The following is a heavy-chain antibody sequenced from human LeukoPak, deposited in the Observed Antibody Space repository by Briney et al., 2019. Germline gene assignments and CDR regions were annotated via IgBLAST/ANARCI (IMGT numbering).Heavy chain of an antibody. Sequence: ASVKVSCKASGYTFSGYYMHWVRQAPGQGLEWMGWINPNSGDTEYLQKFQDRVTMTWDMSISTAYMELSRLRSDDTAVYYCARDTARSPIVIVPPAKLNYYFDYWGQGTLVTVSS. CDR2: INPNSGDT. J-gene: IGHJ4*02. CDR1: GYTFSGYY. D-gene: IGHD2-2*01. CDR3: ARDTARSPIVIVPPAKLNYYFDY. V-gene: IGHV1-2*02.